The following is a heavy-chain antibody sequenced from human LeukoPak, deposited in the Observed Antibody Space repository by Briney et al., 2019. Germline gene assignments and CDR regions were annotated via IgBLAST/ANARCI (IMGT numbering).Heavy chain of an antibody. Sequence: ASVKVSCKASGYTFTSYGISWVRQAPGQGLEWMGWISAYNGNTNYAQKLQGRVTMTTDTSTSTAYMELRSLRSDDTAVYYCVRQSDYGDYSRNFDYWGQGTLVTVSS. V-gene: IGHV1-18*01. J-gene: IGHJ4*02. CDR3: VRQSDYGDYSRNFDY. CDR1: GYTFTSYG. D-gene: IGHD4-17*01. CDR2: ISAYNGNT.